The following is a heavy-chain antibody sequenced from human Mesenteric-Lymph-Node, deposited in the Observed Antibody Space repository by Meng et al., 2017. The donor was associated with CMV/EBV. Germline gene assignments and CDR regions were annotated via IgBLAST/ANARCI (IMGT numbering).Heavy chain of an antibody. J-gene: IGHJ4*02. Sequence: GSLRLSCAIYGGSFGGYDWSWIRQSPGKGLEWIGEINHGGSINYNPSLKSRVTISVDTSKNQISLKLSSVTAVDTAVYFCARDAEVVVGGTFDYWGQGALVTVSS. D-gene: IGHD2-15*01. CDR3: ARDAEVVVGGTFDY. V-gene: IGHV4-34*01. CDR1: GGSFGGYD. CDR2: INHGGSI.